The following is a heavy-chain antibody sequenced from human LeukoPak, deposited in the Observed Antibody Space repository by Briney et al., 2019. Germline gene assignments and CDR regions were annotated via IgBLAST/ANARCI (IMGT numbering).Heavy chain of an antibody. CDR1: GFTFSSYS. V-gene: IGHV3-21*01. CDR3: ARDEGGYDLDY. CDR2: ISNSSYI. D-gene: IGHD5-12*01. Sequence: GGSLRLCCAASGFTFSSYSMNWVRPAPGKGLEWVSSISNSSYIYYADSVKGRFTISRDNAKNSLYLQMNSLRAEDTAVYYCARDEGGYDLDYWGQGTLVTVSS. J-gene: IGHJ4*02.